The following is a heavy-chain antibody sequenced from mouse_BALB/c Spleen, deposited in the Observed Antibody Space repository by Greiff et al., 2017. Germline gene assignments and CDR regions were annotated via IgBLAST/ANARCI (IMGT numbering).Heavy chain of an antibody. CDR3: ARPGLRRGVLVMDD. D-gene: IGHD2-14*01. V-gene: IGHV4-1*02. J-gene: IGHJ1*01. CDR1: GFAFSRYW. CDR2: INPDSSTI. Sequence: DVHLVESGGGLVQPGGSLKLSCAASGFAFSRYWMSWVRQAPGKGLEWIGEINPDSSTIYYTPSLKDKFIISRDNAENTLYLQMSKMRSKDTALYYSARPGLRRGVLVMDDWGAGTSVTVSS.